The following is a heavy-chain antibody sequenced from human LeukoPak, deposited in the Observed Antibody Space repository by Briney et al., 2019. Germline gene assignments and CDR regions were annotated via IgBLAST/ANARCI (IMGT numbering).Heavy chain of an antibody. V-gene: IGHV3-30*02. CDR3: ATDRRYCSGGSCYYFDY. CDR1: GFTFSIYG. D-gene: IGHD2-15*01. CDR2: IRYDGSNK. J-gene: IGHJ4*02. Sequence: GGSLRLSCAASGFTFSIYGMHWARQAPGKGLEWVAFIRYDGSNKYYADSVKGRFTISRDNSKNTLYLQMNSLRAEDTAVYYCATDRRYCSGGSCYYFDYWGQGTLVTVSS.